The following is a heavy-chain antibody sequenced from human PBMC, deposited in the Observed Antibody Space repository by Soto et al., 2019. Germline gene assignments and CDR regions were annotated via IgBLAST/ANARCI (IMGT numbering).Heavy chain of an antibody. D-gene: IGHD4-17*01. J-gene: IGHJ6*02. V-gene: IGHV4-59*01. CDR2: IYYSGST. CDR3: ARVLTVTANLYYYYYYGMDV. CDR1: GGSISSYY. Sequence: KQSQTLSLPCTVSGGSISSYYWSWIRQPPGKGLEWIGYIYYSGSTNYNPSLKSRVTISVDTSKNQFSLKLSSVTAADTAVYYCARVLTVTANLYYYYYYGMDVWGQGTTVTVSS.